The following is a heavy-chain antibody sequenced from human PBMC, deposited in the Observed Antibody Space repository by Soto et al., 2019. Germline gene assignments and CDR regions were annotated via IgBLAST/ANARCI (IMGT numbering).Heavy chain of an antibody. CDR1: GGSFSGYY. D-gene: IGHD2-15*01. V-gene: IGHV4-34*01. Sequence: QVQLQQWGAGLLKPSETLSLTCAVYGGSFSGYYWSWIRQPPGKGLEWIGEINHSGSTNYNPSLRRRVPIAVDTSQTQFPLKLCSVTTADTAVYYCARAGTPLVVVAATQPGGIKYYFDYWGQGTLVTVSS. CDR3: ARAGTPLVVVAATQPGGIKYYFDY. J-gene: IGHJ4*02. CDR2: INHSGST.